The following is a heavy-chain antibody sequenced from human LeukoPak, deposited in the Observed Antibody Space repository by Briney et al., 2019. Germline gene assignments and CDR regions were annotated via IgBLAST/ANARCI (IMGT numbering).Heavy chain of an antibody. CDR1: GYTFTGYY. D-gene: IGHD3-22*01. CDR3: ARAYYYDSSGSLHY. Sequence: GASVKVSCKASGYTFTGYYMHWVRQAPGQGLEGMGWINPNSGGTNYAQKFQGRVTMTRDTSISTAYMELSRLRSDDTAVYYCARAYYYDSSGSLHYWGQGTLVTVSS. CDR2: INPNSGGT. J-gene: IGHJ4*02. V-gene: IGHV1-2*02.